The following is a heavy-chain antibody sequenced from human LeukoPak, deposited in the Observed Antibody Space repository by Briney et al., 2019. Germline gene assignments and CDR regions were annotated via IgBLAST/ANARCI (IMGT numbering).Heavy chain of an antibody. V-gene: IGHV1-18*01. CDR3: AREGGPSSPFYYYYYYMDV. J-gene: IGHJ6*03. D-gene: IGHD6-19*01. Sequence: GASVKVSCKASGYTFTSYGISWVRQAPGQGLEWMGWISAYNGNTNYAQKLQGRVTVTTDTSTSTAYMELRSLRSDDTAVYYCAREGGPSSPFYYYYYYMDVWGKGTTVTVSS. CDR1: GYTFTSYG. CDR2: ISAYNGNT.